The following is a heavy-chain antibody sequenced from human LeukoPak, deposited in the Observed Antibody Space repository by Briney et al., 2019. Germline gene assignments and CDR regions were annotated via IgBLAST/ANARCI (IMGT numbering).Heavy chain of an antibody. CDR1: GGXIRSYY. CDR3: ARHAGGGHCGGGSCFFPDY. CDR2: IYYSGST. J-gene: IGHJ4*02. D-gene: IGHD2-15*01. Sequence: SETLSLTCTVSGGXIRSYYCSWIRQPPGKGLEWLGYIYYSGSTNYNPSLRSRVTISVDTSKNQFSLKLSSVTAADTAVYYCARHAGGGHCGGGSCFFPDYWGQGTLVTVSS. V-gene: IGHV4-59*08.